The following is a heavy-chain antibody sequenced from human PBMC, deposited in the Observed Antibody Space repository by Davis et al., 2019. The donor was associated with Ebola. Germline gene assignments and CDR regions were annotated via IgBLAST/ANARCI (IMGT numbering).Heavy chain of an antibody. CDR1: GFTFSSYS. CDR3: ARDGSGQVVDV. D-gene: IGHD5-12*01. J-gene: IGHJ6*02. V-gene: IGHV3-21*01. CDR2: ISSSSSYI. Sequence: GESLKISCAASGFTFSSYSMNWVRQAPGKGLEWVSSISSSSSYIYYADSVKGRFTISRDNAKNSLYLQMNSLRAEDTAVYYCARDGSGQVVDVWGQGTTVTVSS.